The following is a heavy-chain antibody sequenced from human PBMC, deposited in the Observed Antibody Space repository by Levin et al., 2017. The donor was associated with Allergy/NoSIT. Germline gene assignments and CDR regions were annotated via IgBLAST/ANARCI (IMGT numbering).Heavy chain of an antibody. CDR3: AREWVAYGSGHPYYYYGMDV. CDR1: GFTFSSYA. CDR2: ISYDGSNK. Sequence: LSLTCAASGFTFSSYAMHWVRPAPGKGLEWVAVISYDGSNKYYADSVKGRFTISRDNSKNTLYLQMNRVRAEDTAVYYCAREWVAYGSGHPYYYYGMDVWGQGTTVTVSS. V-gene: IGHV3-30*04. J-gene: IGHJ6*02. D-gene: IGHD3-10*01.